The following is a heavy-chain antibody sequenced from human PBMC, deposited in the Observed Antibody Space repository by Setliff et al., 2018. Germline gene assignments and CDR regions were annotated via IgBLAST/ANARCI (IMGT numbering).Heavy chain of an antibody. CDR2: IYVTEST. V-gene: IGHV4-4*07. CDR3: AGTPARGTTWLSPFDY. D-gene: IGHD3-9*01. J-gene: IGHJ4*02. Sequence: NPSETLSLTWTVSGDSISNYYWNWIRQPAGKGLEWIGRIYVTESTKYNPSLKSRVTLSIDTSKNQISLKITSVTAADTALYSCAGTPARGTTWLSPFDYWGQGSQVTVSS. CDR1: GDSISNYY.